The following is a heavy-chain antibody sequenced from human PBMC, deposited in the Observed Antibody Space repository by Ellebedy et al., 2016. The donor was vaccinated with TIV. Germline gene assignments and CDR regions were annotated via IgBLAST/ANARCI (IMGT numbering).Heavy chain of an antibody. D-gene: IGHD1-26*01. J-gene: IGHJ4*02. Sequence: ASVKVSCKASGYPFNDKYIHCLRPAPRQGLEWTRWITPDSGATRYEPKFQGRVTLSRDTSISTAYMELSSLRSDDTAVYYCARDTNGNSFNYWGQGTLVTVSS. CDR3: ARDTNGNSFNY. CDR2: ITPDSGAT. V-gene: IGHV1-2*02. CDR1: GYPFNDKY.